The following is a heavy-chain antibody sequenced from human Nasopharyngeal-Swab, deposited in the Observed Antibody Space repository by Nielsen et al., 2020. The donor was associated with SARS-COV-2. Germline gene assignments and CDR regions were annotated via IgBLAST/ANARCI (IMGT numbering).Heavy chain of an antibody. V-gene: IGHV3-30-3*01. CDR1: GFTFSSYA. Sequence: GESLKISCAASGFTFSSYAMHWVRQAPGKGLEWVAVISYDGSNKYYADSVKGRSTISGDNSKNTLYLQMNSLRAEDTAVYYCARDEGCFDYWGQGTLVTVSS. D-gene: IGHD2-15*01. CDR2: ISYDGSNK. CDR3: ARDEGCFDY. J-gene: IGHJ4*02.